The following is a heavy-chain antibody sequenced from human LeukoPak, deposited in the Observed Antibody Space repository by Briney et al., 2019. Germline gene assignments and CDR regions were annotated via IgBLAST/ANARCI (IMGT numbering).Heavy chain of an antibody. CDR1: GGTFSSYA. CDR3: ARDRDQPLYSQYYFDY. Sequence: SVKVSCKASGGTFSSYAISWVRQAPGQGLEWMGGIIPIFGTANYAQKFQGRVTITADESTSTAYMELSSLRSEDTAVYYCARDRDQPLYSQYYFDYWGQGTLVTVSS. D-gene: IGHD2-2*02. J-gene: IGHJ4*02. CDR2: IIPIFGTA. V-gene: IGHV1-69*13.